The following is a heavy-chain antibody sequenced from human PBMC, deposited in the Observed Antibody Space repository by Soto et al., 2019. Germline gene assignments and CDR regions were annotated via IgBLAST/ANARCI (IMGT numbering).Heavy chain of an antibody. J-gene: IGHJ6*02. Sequence: GESLKISCKGSGYSFTSYWIGWVRQMPGKGLEWMGIIYPCDSDTRYSPSFQGQVTISADKSISTAYLQWSSLKASDTAMYYCARSPSGSYYMAHYYYYGMDVWGQGTTVTVSS. CDR3: ARSPSGSYYMAHYYYYGMDV. V-gene: IGHV5-51*01. CDR2: IYPCDSDT. CDR1: GYSFTSYW. D-gene: IGHD3-10*01.